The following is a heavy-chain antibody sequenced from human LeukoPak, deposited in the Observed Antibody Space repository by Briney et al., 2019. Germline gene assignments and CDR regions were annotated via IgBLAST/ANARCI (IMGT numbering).Heavy chain of an antibody. J-gene: IGHJ5*02. CDR3: AREILPMIVGP. V-gene: IGHV4-4*02. CDR2: IYHSGST. CDR1: GGSLSSSNW. D-gene: IGHD3-22*01. Sequence: SETLSLTCAVSGGSLSSSNWWSWVRQPPGKGLEWIGEIYHSGSTNYNPSLKSRVTISVDTSKNQFSLKLSSVTAADTAVYYCAREILPMIVGPWGQGTLVTVSS.